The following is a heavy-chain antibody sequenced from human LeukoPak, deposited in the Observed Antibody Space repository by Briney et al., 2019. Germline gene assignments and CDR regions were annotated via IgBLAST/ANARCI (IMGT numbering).Heavy chain of an antibody. CDR2: IKQDGSEK. Sequence: PGGSLRLSCAASGFTFSSYWMHWVRQAPGEGLEWVANIKQDGSEKYYVDSVKGRFTISRDNAKNSLYLQMNSLRAEDTAVYSCVRDGDTSGYTNWGQGTLVTVSS. D-gene: IGHD3-22*01. CDR1: GFTFSSYW. CDR3: VRDGDTSGYTN. V-gene: IGHV3-7*01. J-gene: IGHJ4*02.